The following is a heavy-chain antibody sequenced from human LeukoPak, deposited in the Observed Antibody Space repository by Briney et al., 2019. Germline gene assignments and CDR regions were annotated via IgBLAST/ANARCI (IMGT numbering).Heavy chain of an antibody. V-gene: IGHV4-39*07. CDR2: IYYSGST. CDR3: ARVGVGGFWFDP. CDR1: GGSISSSSYY. Sequence: SETLSLTCTVSGGSISSSSYYWGWIRQPPGKGLEWIGSIYYSGSTYYNPSLKSRVTISVDTSKNQFSLKLSSVTAADTAVYYCARVGVGGFWFDPWGQGTLVTVSS. J-gene: IGHJ5*02. D-gene: IGHD1-26*01.